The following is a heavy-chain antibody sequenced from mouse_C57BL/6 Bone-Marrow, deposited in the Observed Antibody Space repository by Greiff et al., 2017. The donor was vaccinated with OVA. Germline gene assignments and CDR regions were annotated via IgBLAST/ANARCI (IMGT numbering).Heavy chain of an antibody. CDR1: GYTFTDYE. Sequence: VQLQESGAELVRPGASVTLSCKASGYTFTDYEMHWVKQTPVHGLEWIGAIVPETGGTAYNQKFKGKAILTADKSYSTAYMELRSLTSEDSAVYDCTKWDYSNYGFAYWGQGTPVTVSA. CDR3: TKWDYSNYGFAY. CDR2: IVPETGGT. J-gene: IGHJ3*01. V-gene: IGHV1-15*01. D-gene: IGHD2-5*01.